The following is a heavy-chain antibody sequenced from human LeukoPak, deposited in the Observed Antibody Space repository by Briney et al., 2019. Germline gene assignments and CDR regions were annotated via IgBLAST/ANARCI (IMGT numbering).Heavy chain of an antibody. CDR3: AKDRDVRAAAYFFDY. Sequence: GKSLRLSCAASGFTFSSYGMHWVRQAPGKGLEWVAVISNDGGDKYYADSVKGRFTIPRDNSKNTLYLQMNSLRAEDTAVYYCAKDRDVRAAAYFFDYWGRGALVTVSS. J-gene: IGHJ4*02. CDR2: ISNDGGDK. D-gene: IGHD2-2*01. V-gene: IGHV3-30*18. CDR1: GFTFSSYG.